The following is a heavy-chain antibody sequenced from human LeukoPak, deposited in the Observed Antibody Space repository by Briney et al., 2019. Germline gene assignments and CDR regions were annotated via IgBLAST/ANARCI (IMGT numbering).Heavy chain of an antibody. CDR3: ARDRSYLGFDY. J-gene: IGHJ4*02. D-gene: IGHD1-26*01. CDR1: GFTFSNYS. Sequence: PGGALRLSCAASGFTFSNYSMSWVRQAPGKGLEWVANIKQDGSEKYYVDSVKGRFTISRDNAKNSLYLQMNSLRAEDTAVYYCARDRSYLGFDYWGQGTLVTVSS. CDR2: IKQDGSEK. V-gene: IGHV3-7*01.